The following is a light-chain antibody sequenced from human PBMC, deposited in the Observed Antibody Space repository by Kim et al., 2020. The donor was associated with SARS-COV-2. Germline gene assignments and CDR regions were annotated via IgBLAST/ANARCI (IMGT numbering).Light chain of an antibody. CDR1: QSITSY. J-gene: IGKJ2*01. V-gene: IGKV1-39*01. CDR2: AAS. Sequence: DIHMTQSPSSLSASLGDRVTISCRASQSITSYLHWFQQKPGKPPKVLIYAASNLQAGVPSRFSGSGSGTDFTLTIANLQPEDSATYFCQQFFDPVRTFGQGTKLEI. CDR3: QQFFDPVRT.